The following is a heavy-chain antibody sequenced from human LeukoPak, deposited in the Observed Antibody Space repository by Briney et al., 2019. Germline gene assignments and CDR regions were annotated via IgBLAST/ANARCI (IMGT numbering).Heavy chain of an antibody. CDR2: ISWNSGSI. CDR3: AKGNTVVAYGLIDY. J-gene: IGHJ4*02. V-gene: IGHV3-9*01. Sequence: GGFLRLSCAASGFTFDDYAMHWVRHAPGKGLEWVSGISWNSGSIGYADSVKGRFTISRDNAKNSLYLQMNSLRAEDTALYYCAKGNTVVAYGLIDYWGQGTLVTVSS. CDR1: GFTFDDYA. D-gene: IGHD4-23*01.